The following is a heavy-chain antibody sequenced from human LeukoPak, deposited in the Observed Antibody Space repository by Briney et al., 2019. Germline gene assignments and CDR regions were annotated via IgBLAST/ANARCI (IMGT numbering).Heavy chain of an antibody. CDR2: IKHSGRT. CDR1: GGSLSGYY. D-gene: IGHD4-17*01. Sequence: PESLSHTRAVHGGSLSGYYWSWIRPPPGKGLEWIGEIKHSGRTNYNPSLKSRFTISVETSRTQFSLKLIAVAAADTAVYYCASGDYVYCQHWGQGTLATVPS. J-gene: IGHJ1*01. CDR3: ASGDYVYCQH. V-gene: IGHV4-34*01.